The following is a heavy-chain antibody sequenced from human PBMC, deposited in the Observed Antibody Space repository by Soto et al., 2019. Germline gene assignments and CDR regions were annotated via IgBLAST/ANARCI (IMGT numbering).Heavy chain of an antibody. Sequence: SETLSLTCAVYGGSFSGYYWSWIRQPPGKGLEWIGEINHSGSTNYNPSLKSRVTISVDTSKNQFSLKLSSVTAADTAVYYCARRYGYFDYWGQGTMVTVYS. D-gene: IGHD5-18*01. CDR1: GGSFSGYY. V-gene: IGHV4-34*01. CDR2: INHSGST. CDR3: ARRYGYFDY. J-gene: IGHJ4*02.